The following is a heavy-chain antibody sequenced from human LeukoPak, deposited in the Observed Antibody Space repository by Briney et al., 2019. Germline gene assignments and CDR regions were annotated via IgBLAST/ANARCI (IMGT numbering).Heavy chain of an antibody. V-gene: IGHV1-18*01. D-gene: IGHD4-17*01. CDR2: ISGYDGNT. CDR3: ARTVTTSSYYFDY. J-gene: IGHJ4*02. Sequence: ASVKVSCKASGYTFTTYGVSWVRQAPGQGLEWMGWISGYDGNTNYAQKLRGRVTMTTDTSTSTAYMELRSLRSDGTALYYCARTVTTSSYYFDYWGQGTLVTVSS. CDR1: GYTFTTYG.